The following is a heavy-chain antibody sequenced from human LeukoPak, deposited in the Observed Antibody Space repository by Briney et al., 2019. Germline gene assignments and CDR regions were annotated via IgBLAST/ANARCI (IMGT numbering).Heavy chain of an antibody. CDR3: ASDSSAYCLFDY. Sequence: GGSLRLSCAASGLIFSDYYMSWIRQAPGKGLEWVSYISSSGTTIYYADSVKGRFTISRDNAKNSLYLQMNSLRAEDTAVYYCASDSSAYCLFDYWGQGTLVTVSS. J-gene: IGHJ4*02. CDR2: ISSSGTTI. V-gene: IGHV3-11*01. CDR1: GLIFSDYY. D-gene: IGHD3-22*01.